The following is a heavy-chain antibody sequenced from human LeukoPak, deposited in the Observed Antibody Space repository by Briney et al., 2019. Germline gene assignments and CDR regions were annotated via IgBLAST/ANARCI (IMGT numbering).Heavy chain of an antibody. CDR1: GFTLSSYA. CDR2: INWNGGST. V-gene: IGHV3-20*04. D-gene: IGHD5-12*01. J-gene: IGHJ4*02. CDR3: ASGYSGYQSDY. Sequence: RSGGSLILSCAASGFTLSSYAMSWVRQAPGKGLEWVSGINWNGGSTGYADSVKGRFTISRDNAKNSLYLQMNSLRVEDTAVYYCASGYSGYQSDYWGQGTLVTVSS.